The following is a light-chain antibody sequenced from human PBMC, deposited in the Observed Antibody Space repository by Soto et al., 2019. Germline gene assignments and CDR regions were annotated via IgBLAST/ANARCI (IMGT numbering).Light chain of an antibody. CDR3: QGLNDYPIS. CDR2: AAS. J-gene: IGKJ5*01. CDR1: QGISSY. V-gene: IGKV1-9*01. Sequence: DIQLTQSPSFLSASVGDRVTITCRASQGISSYLAWYQQKPGEAPKFLIYAASTLRGGVPSRFSGSGSGTEFTLTINSPQPEDFATYYCQGLNDYPISFGQGTRLEIK.